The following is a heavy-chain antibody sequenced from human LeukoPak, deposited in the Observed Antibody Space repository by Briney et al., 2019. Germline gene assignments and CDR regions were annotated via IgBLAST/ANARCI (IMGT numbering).Heavy chain of an antibody. CDR3: ARDRGGKVDTGAVEY. Sequence: GGSLRLSCVGSKFTFRYHAMHWVRQAPGRGLEWVAGINGDGGGVAYADSVVGRFTISRDYAETSLYLQMNSLRPEDTALYYCARDRGGKVDTGAVEYWGQGTQVAVSS. CDR1: KFTFRYHA. CDR2: INGDGGGV. J-gene: IGHJ4*02. V-gene: IGHV3-9*01. D-gene: IGHD5-18*01.